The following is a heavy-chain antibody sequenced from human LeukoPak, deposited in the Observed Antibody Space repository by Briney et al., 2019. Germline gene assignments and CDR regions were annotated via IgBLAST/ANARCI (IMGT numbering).Heavy chain of an antibody. CDR3: ARWATMVRGGRAFDY. J-gene: IGHJ4*02. Sequence: GGSLRLSCAASGFTFSSYEMNWVRQAPGKGLEWVSYISSSGSTIYYADSVKGRFTISRDNAKNSLYLQMNSLRAEDTAVYYCARWATMVRGGRAFDYWGQGTLVTVSS. D-gene: IGHD3-10*01. CDR2: ISSSGSTI. CDR1: GFTFSSYE. V-gene: IGHV3-48*03.